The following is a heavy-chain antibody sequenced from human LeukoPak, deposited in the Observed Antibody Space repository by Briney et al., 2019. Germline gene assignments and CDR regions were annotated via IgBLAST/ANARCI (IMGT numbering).Heavy chain of an antibody. CDR3: SPCGHAYDWFGP. CDR1: GATLNIGHA. CDR2: IIPFLGEV. V-gene: IGHV1-69*04. Sequence: SVKVSFKAFGATLNIGHAFIWARQAPGQGLQWMGRIIPFLGEVNYAQNFQGRVSFTADKSTATMYMEMKSLRLDDTAIYYCSPCGHAYDWFGPWGQGTLVTVSS. D-gene: IGHD5-12*01. J-gene: IGHJ5*02.